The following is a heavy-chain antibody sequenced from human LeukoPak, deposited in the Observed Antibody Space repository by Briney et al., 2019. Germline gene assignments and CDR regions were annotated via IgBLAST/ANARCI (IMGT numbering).Heavy chain of an antibody. V-gene: IGHV1-8*03. Sequence: ASVKVSCKASGYTFTSYDINWVRQATGQGLEWMGWMNPNSGNTGYAQKFQGRVTITRNTSIGTAYMELSSLRSEDTAVYYCATVTLSPTMIESLAFDIWGQGTMVTVSS. CDR1: GYTFTSYD. D-gene: IGHD3-22*01. CDR2: MNPNSGNT. J-gene: IGHJ3*02. CDR3: ATVTLSPTMIESLAFDI.